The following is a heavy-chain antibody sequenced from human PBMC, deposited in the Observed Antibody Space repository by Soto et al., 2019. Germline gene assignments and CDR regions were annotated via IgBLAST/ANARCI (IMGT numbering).Heavy chain of an antibody. Sequence: QVQLVESGGGVVQPGRSLRLSCAASGFTFSSYAMHWVRQAPGKGLEWVAVISYDGSNKYYADSVKGRFTISRDNSKNTLYLQMNSLRAEDTAVYYCARDQGIVVVPAAMSWFDPWGKGTLVTVSS. V-gene: IGHV3-30-3*01. CDR1: GFTFSSYA. CDR2: ISYDGSNK. D-gene: IGHD2-2*01. J-gene: IGHJ5*02. CDR3: ARDQGIVVVPAAMSWFDP.